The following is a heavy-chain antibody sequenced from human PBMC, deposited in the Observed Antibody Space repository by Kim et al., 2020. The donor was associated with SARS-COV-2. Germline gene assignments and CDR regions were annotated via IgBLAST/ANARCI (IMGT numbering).Heavy chain of an antibody. CDR2: ISKSSTYI. V-gene: IGHV3-21*01. CDR1: GFTFSSYT. CDR3: ARGGDILTGRVPGWFDP. Sequence: GGSLRLSCTASGFTFSSYTMNWVRQAPGKGLEWVSSISKSSTYIYYADSVKGRFTVSRDSAKNSLYLQIDDLTVEDTAIYYCARGGDILTGRVPGWFDPWSQGSLVTVTS. J-gene: IGHJ5*02. D-gene: IGHD3-9*01.